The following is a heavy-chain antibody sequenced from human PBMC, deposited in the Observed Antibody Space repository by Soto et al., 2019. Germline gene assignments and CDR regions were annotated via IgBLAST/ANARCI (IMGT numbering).Heavy chain of an antibody. J-gene: IGHJ6*02. CDR2: ISSSGTTI. Sequence: QVQLVEAGGGLVKPGGSLRLSCAASGFTFSDYYMKWIRQAPGKGLEWVSYISSSGTTIYYADSVKGRFTISRDNAKNSLFLQMNSLRAEDTALYYCARGHSIFYGMDVWGQGTTVTVSS. V-gene: IGHV3-11*01. D-gene: IGHD2-21*01. CDR3: ARGHSIFYGMDV. CDR1: GFTFSDYY.